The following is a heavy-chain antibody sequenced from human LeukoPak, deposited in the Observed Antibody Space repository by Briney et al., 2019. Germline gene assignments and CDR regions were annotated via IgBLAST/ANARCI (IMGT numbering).Heavy chain of an antibody. J-gene: IGHJ4*02. CDR3: ARDHGDFVQHD. CDR1: GDSISSGNFY. D-gene: IGHD4-17*01. CDR2: IYYNGIT. Sequence: SETLSLTCTVSGDSISSGNFYWGWIRQPPGKELQWIGSIYYNGITHYNPSLESRVTISADTSTNEFSLKLRSVTAADTAMYYCARDHGDFVQHDWRQGTLVTVSS. V-gene: IGHV4-39*01.